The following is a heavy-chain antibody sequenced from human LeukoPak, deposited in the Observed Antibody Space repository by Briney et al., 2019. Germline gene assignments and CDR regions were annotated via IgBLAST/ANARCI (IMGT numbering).Heavy chain of an antibody. CDR2: ISSSGSTI. CDR3: ASPTARIELNNWFDP. D-gene: IGHD3-22*01. J-gene: IGHJ5*02. Sequence: GGSLRLSCAASGFTFSSYEMSWVRQAPGKGLEWVSYISSSGSTIYYADSVKGRFTISRDNARNSLYRQMHSLRAEDKAVYYCASPTARIELNNWFDPWGQGTLVTVSS. CDR1: GFTFSSYE. V-gene: IGHV3-48*03.